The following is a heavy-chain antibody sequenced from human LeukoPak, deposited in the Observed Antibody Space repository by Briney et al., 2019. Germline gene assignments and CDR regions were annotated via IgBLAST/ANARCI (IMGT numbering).Heavy chain of an antibody. V-gene: IGHV3-33*06. Sequence: GGSLRLSCAASGSTFSSYGMHWVRQAPGKGLEWVAVIWYDGSNKYYADSVKGRFTISRDNSKNTLYLQMNSLRAEDTAVYYCAKQARRYDILTGYYKNYFDYWGQGTLVTVSS. CDR1: GSTFSSYG. CDR3: AKQARRYDILTGYYKNYFDY. J-gene: IGHJ4*02. CDR2: IWYDGSNK. D-gene: IGHD3-9*01.